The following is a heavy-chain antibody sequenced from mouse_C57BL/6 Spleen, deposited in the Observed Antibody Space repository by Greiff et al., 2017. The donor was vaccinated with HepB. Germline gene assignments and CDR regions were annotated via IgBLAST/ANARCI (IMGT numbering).Heavy chain of an antibody. CDR1: GYTFTSYW. Sequence: QVQLQQPGAELVKPGASVKLSCKASGYTFTSYWMQWVKQRPGQGLEWIGEIDPSDSYTNYNQKFKGKATLTVDTSSSTAYMQLSSLTSEDSAVYYCARRNYGNYEKGAMDYWGQGTSVTVSS. CDR2: IDPSDSYT. D-gene: IGHD2-1*01. CDR3: ARRNYGNYEKGAMDY. V-gene: IGHV1-50*01. J-gene: IGHJ4*01.